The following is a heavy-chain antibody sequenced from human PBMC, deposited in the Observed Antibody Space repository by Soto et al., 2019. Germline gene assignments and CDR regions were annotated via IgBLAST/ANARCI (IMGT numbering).Heavy chain of an antibody. CDR1: GFTSSSYA. CDR2: ISYDGSNK. V-gene: IGHV3-30-3*01. CDR3: ARDPQDRNYYGMDV. J-gene: IGHJ6*02. Sequence: GGSLRLSCAASGFTSSSYAMHWVRQAPGKGLEWVAVISYDGSNKYYADSVKGRFTISRDNSKNTLYLQMNSLRAEDTAVYYCARDPQDRNYYGMDVWGQGTTVTVSS.